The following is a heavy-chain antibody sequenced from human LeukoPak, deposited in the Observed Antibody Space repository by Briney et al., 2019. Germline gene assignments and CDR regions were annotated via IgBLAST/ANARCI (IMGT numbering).Heavy chain of an antibody. J-gene: IGHJ3*02. V-gene: IGHV4-34*01. D-gene: IGHD1-26*01. CDR1: GGSFSGYY. Sequence: SETLSLTCAVYGGSFSGYYWSWIRQPPGKGLEWIGEINHSGSTNYNPSPKSRVTISVDTSKNQFSLKLSSVTAADTAVYYCARTIDSGSSRYAFDIWGQGTMVTVSS. CDR2: INHSGST. CDR3: ARTIDSGSSRYAFDI.